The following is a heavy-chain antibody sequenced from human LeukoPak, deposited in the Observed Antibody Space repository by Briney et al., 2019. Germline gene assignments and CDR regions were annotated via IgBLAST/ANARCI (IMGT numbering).Heavy chain of an antibody. J-gene: IGHJ6*03. CDR3: AKDGQQLGLFDYYMDV. CDR2: IWYDGSNK. V-gene: IGHV3-33*06. D-gene: IGHD6-13*01. Sequence: GGSLRLSCAASGLTFSSYGMHWVRQAPGKGLEWVAVIWYDGSNKYYADSVKGRFTVSRDNSKNTLYLQMNSLRAEDTAVYYCAKDGQQLGLFDYYMDVWGKGTTVIVSS. CDR1: GLTFSSYG.